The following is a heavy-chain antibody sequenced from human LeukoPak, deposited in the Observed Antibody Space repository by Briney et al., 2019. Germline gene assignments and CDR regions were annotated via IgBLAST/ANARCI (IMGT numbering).Heavy chain of an antibody. D-gene: IGHD6-13*01. V-gene: IGHV3-33*01. J-gene: IGHJ3*02. CDR2: IWYEGNSK. CDR3: ARMSSAGPNDAFDI. CDR1: GFTFSRFG. Sequence: GGSLRLSCVASGFTFSRFGMHWVRQAPGKGLEWVAVIWYEGNSKYYADSVKGRFTVSRDNSKNTLYLHLNTLRDEDTAVYFCARMSSAGPNDAFDIWGQGTAVTVSS.